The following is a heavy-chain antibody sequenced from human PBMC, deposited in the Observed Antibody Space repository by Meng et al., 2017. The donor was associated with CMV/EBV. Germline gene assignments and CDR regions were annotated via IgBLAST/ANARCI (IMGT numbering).Heavy chain of an antibody. V-gene: IGHV3-15*01. D-gene: IGHD4-17*01. CDR2: IKSKTDGGTT. CDR3: TTGRATVTGYYYYGMDV. Sequence: GGSLRLACAASGFTFSNAGMSWVRQAPGTGQEWVGRIKSKTDGGTTDYAAPVKGRFNNSRDASKNTLFLQMNSLKTEDTAVYYCTTGRATVTGYYYYGMDVWGQETTVTVSS. J-gene: IGHJ6*02. CDR1: GFTFSNAG.